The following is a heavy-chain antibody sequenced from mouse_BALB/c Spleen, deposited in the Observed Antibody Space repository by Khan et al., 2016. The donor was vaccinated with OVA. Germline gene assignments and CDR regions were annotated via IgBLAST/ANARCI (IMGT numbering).Heavy chain of an antibody. J-gene: IGHJ3*01. CDR2: IYPGDGDT. D-gene: IGHD2-14*01. V-gene: IGHV1-80*01. CDR3: ARSGYDFFAY. CDR1: GYAFSNYW. Sequence: VQLQESGAELVRPGSSVKISCKTSGYAFSNYWMNWVKQKPGQGLEGIGQIYPGDGDTNYNGEFKGKATLTADKSSNTAYMHLSSLTAEDSAVYFCARSGYDFFAYWGQGTLVTVSA.